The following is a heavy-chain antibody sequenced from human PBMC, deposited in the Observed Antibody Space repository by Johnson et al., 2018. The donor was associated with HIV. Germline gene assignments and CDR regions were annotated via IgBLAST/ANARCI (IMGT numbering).Heavy chain of an antibody. V-gene: IGHV3-11*04. D-gene: IGHD1-26*01. CDR2: ISNSGSTI. J-gene: IGHJ3*02. CDR1: GFVFSDSH. Sequence: QVQLVESGGDLVKPGGSLRLSCVASGFVFSDSHMSWIRQAPGKGLEWISYISNSGSTIYYADSVKGRFTISRDNAKNLLYLQMNRLRAEDTAVYYCARELIVGATNAFDIWGQGTMVTVSS. CDR3: ARELIVGATNAFDI.